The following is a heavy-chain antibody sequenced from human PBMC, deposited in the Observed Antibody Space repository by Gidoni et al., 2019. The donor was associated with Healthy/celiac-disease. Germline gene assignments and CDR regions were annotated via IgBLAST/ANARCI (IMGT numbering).Heavy chain of an antibody. J-gene: IGHJ5*01. CDR2: ISGTGTTT. V-gene: IGHV3-23*01. CDR3: AKRPPDSSWYAGFDS. Sequence: EVQLLESAGGCVQPGGSLIPSCAASGFPFGNYALNGVRQAPGKGREWVSAISGTGTTTYYADSVKGRFTISRDNSKNTLYLQMNSLRAEDTAIYYCAKRPPDSSWYAGFDSWGQGTLVTVSS. CDR1: GFPFGNYA. D-gene: IGHD6-13*01.